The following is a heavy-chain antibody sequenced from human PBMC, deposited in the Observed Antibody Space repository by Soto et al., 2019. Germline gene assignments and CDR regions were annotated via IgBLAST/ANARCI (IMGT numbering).Heavy chain of an antibody. CDR3: ARPHPYSGYDGLHWFDP. Sequence: QVQLVQSGAEVKKPGASVKVSCKASGYTFTSYGISWVRQALGQGLEWMGWISAYNGNTNYAQKLQGRVTMTTDTSTSTAYMELRSLRSDDTAVYYCARPHPYSGYDGLHWFDPWGQGTLVTVSS. CDR2: ISAYNGNT. D-gene: IGHD5-12*01. V-gene: IGHV1-18*01. CDR1: GYTFTSYG. J-gene: IGHJ5*02.